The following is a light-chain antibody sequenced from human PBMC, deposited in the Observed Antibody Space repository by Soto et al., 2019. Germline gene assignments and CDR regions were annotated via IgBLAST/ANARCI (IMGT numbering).Light chain of an antibody. CDR2: VSS. Sequence: EIVLTQSPGTLSLSPGDRATLSCRASQSVSSSSLAWYQQKPGQAPRLLIYVSSMRATGLPDRFSCSGSGTDFTLTISRLEPEDFAMYYCQQYSSSTRTFGQGTKVEIK. CDR3: QQYSSSTRT. V-gene: IGKV3-20*01. J-gene: IGKJ1*01. CDR1: QSVSSSS.